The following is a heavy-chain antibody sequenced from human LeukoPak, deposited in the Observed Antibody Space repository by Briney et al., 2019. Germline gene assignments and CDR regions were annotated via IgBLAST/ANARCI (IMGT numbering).Heavy chain of an antibody. CDR2: ISGDGGAT. CDR1: GFTFDDYA. Sequence: GGSLRLSCAASGFTFDDYAMHGVRQAPGKGLEWVSLISGDGGATHYADSVKGRFTISRDNSKNSLYLQMNSLRTEDTAFYYCAKDMAYSSGWYGIDYWGQGTLVTVSS. V-gene: IGHV3-43*02. D-gene: IGHD6-19*01. J-gene: IGHJ4*02. CDR3: AKDMAYSSGWYGIDY.